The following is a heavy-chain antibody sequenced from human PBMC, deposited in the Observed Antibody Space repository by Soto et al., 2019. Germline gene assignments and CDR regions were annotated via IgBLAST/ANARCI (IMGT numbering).Heavy chain of an antibody. Sequence: QVQLVESGGGVVQPGRSLRLSCAASGFTFSSYGMHWVRQAPGKGLEWVAVIWYDGSNKYYADSVNGRFTISRDNSKNTLYLQMNSLRAEDTAVYYCARDEGLLLFRWFDPWGQGTLVTVSS. V-gene: IGHV3-33*01. CDR2: IWYDGSNK. CDR1: GFTFSSYG. CDR3: ARDEGLLLFRWFDP. J-gene: IGHJ5*02. D-gene: IGHD2-15*01.